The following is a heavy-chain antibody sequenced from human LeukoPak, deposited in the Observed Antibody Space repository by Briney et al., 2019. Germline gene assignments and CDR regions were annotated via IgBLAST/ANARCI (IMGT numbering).Heavy chain of an antibody. J-gene: IGHJ4*02. CDR3: AQGAGRSGYED. V-gene: IGHV4-34*01. CDR2: INHSGST. CDR1: GGSFSGYY. Sequence: SETLSLTCAVYGGSFSGYYWSWIRQPPGKGLEWIGEINHSGSTNYNPSLKSRVTISVDTSKNQFSLKLSSVTAADTAVYNCAQGAGRSGYEDWGQGTLVTVSS. D-gene: IGHD5-12*01.